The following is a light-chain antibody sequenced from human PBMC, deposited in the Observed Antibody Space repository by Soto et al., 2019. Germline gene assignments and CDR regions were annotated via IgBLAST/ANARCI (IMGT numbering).Light chain of an antibody. CDR3: QHSYSTPIT. CDR1: QSISSW. CDR2: KAS. J-gene: IGKJ5*01. V-gene: IGKV1-5*03. Sequence: DIQMTQSPSTLSASVGDRVTITCRASQSISSWLAWYQQKPGKAPKLLIYKASSLESGVPSRFSGSGSGTEFTLTISSLQPDDFATYYCQHSYSTPITFGQGTRLEMK.